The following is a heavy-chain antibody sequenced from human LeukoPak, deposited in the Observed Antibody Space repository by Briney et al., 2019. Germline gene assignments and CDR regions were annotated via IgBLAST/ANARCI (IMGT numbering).Heavy chain of an antibody. J-gene: IGHJ4*02. CDR3: ASDSSGTKVDY. CDR1: GGTFSSYA. CDR2: IIPIFGTA. V-gene: IGHV1-69*13. Sequence: GASVKVSCKAAGGTFSSYAISWVRQAPGQGLEWMGGIIPIFGTANYAQKFQGRVTITADESTSTAYMELSSLRSEDTAVYYCASDSSGTKVDYWGQGTLVTVSS. D-gene: IGHD6-19*01.